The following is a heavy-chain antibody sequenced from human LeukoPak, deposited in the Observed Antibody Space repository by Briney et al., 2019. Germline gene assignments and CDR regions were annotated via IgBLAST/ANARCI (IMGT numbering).Heavy chain of an antibody. D-gene: IGHD6-13*01. CDR1: GFTFSIYR. CDR3: ARGESSSWYD. Sequence: PGGSLRLSCAASGFTFSIYRMHWVRQGPGKGLVWVSGMNSDGSSTVYAASVKGRFTISRDNAKNTLYLQMNSLRAEDTAVYYCARGESSSWYDWGQGTLVTVSS. V-gene: IGHV3-74*01. J-gene: IGHJ4*02. CDR2: MNSDGSST.